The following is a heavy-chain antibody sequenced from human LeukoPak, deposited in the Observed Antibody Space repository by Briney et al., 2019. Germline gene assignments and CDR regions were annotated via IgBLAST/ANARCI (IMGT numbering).Heavy chain of an antibody. CDR3: ARIWGSYRYGPVDY. V-gene: IGHV2-26*01. Sequence: SGPVLVKPTETLTLTCTVSGFSLSNARMGVSWIRQPPGKALEWLAHIFSNDEKSYSASLKSRLTISKDTSKSQVVLTMTNMDPVDTATYYCARIWGSYRYGPVDYWGQGTLVTVSS. CDR1: GFSLSNARMG. CDR2: IFSNDEK. J-gene: IGHJ4*02. D-gene: IGHD3-16*02.